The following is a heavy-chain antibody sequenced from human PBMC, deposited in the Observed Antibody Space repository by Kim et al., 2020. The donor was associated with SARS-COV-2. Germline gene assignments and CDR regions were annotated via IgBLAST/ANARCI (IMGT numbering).Heavy chain of an antibody. CDR2: IYYSGST. CDR1: GGSISSSSYY. Sequence: SETLSLTCTVSGGSISSSSYYWGWIRQPPGKGLEWIGSIYYSGSTYYNPSLKSRVTISVDTSKNQFSLNLSSVTAADTAVYYCARLEYYGSGSYYPSWYFDLWGRGTLVTVSS. CDR3: ARLEYYGSGSYYPSWYFDL. D-gene: IGHD3-10*01. V-gene: IGHV4-39*01. J-gene: IGHJ2*01.